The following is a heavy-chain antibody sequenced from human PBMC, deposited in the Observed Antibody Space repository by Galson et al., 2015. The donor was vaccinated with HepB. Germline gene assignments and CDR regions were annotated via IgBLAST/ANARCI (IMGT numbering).Heavy chain of an antibody. J-gene: IGHJ5*01. CDR1: GDSVSSNSAA. D-gene: IGHD3-22*01. Sequence: CAISGDSVSSNSAAWDWIRLSPSRGLEWLGRTYYRSKWYRNYAGSVKSRITINPDTSKNQFSLKLSSVTAADPAVYYCGRGSYNYKSSGYYWFDSGGQGPRV. V-gene: IGHV6-1*01. CDR2: TYYRSKWYR. CDR3: GRGSYNYKSSGYYWFDS.